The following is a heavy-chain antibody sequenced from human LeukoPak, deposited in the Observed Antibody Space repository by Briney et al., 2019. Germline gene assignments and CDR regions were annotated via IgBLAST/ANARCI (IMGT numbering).Heavy chain of an antibody. Sequence: PGGSLRLSCAASGFTFTSYTMNWVRQAPGKGLAWVSSISSSSNYIYYADSVKGRFTISRDNAMNSLYLQMNSLRAEDTAVYHCARDRITIFGVVESWGQGTLVTVSS. CDR2: ISSSSNYI. CDR3: ARDRITIFGVVES. V-gene: IGHV3-21*01. CDR1: GFTFTSYT. D-gene: IGHD3-3*01. J-gene: IGHJ4*02.